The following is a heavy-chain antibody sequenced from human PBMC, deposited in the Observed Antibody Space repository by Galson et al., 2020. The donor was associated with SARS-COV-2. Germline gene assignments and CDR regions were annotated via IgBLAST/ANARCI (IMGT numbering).Heavy chain of an antibody. Sequence: GGSLRLSCAASGFTFSSYAMSWVRQAPGKGLEWVSAISGSGGSTYYADSVKGRFTISRDNSKNTLYLQMNSLRAEDTAVYYCAKDGLAGLFGVVFSYYFDYWGQGTLVTVSS. CDR1: GFTFSSYA. CDR3: AKDGLAGLFGVVFSYYFDY. V-gene: IGHV3-23*01. CDR2: ISGSGGST. D-gene: IGHD3-3*01. J-gene: IGHJ4*02.